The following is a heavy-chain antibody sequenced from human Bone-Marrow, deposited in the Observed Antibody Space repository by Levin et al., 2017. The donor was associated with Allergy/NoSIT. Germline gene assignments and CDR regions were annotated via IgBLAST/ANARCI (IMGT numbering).Heavy chain of an antibody. D-gene: IGHD1-1*01. CDR1: GFTFSSYA. CDR3: AKAAGGYWYFDL. CDR2: ITGSGGST. V-gene: IGHV3-23*01. Sequence: ETLSLTCAASGFTFSSYAMSWVRQAPGKGLEWVSSITGSGGSTYYADSVKGRFTISRDNSKNTLYLQMSSLRAEDTAVYYCAKAAGGYWYFDLWGRGTLVTVSS. J-gene: IGHJ2*01.